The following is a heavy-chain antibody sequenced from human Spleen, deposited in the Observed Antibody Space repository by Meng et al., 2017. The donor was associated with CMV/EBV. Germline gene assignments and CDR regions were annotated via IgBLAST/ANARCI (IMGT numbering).Heavy chain of an antibody. D-gene: IGHD3-22*01. V-gene: IGHV4-4*07. Sequence: QVSAPGLVHPLEHLSLTCTVSGASISIYYWSWIRQPAVNGLEWSGRIYTSVSTYSHPSLKSRVTMSVDTSKNQFSLKLSSVTASAKVVYYCARAPLIVVVTPRDWYFDLWGRGTLVTVSS. CDR1: GASISIYY. J-gene: IGHJ2*01. CDR3: ARAPLIVVVTPRDWYFDL. CDR2: IYTSVST.